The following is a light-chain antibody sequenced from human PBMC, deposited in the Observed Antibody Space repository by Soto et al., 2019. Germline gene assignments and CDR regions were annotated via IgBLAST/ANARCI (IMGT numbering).Light chain of an antibody. CDR1: QNVNDY. CDR2: DAS. J-gene: IGKJ1*01. CDR3: QQYSSHRT. Sequence: DIQMTQTPSTLSSSVGYRFAINCRASQNVNDYLAWYQQKPGKSPKGLIYDASTLESGVPSRFSGSGSGTEFTLTISGLQADDFATYYCQQYSSHRTFGQGTKVDI. V-gene: IGKV1-5*01.